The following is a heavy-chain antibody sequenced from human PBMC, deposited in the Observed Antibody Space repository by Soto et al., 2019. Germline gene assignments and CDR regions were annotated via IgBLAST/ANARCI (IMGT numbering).Heavy chain of an antibody. CDR2: IYTGDSDT. CDR1: GYSFTSYW. Sequence: PGQSLKISCKGAGYSFTSYWIGWVRQMPGRGLEWMGIIYTGDSDTRYSPSFHCQVTTSADKSISTAYLQWSSLKASDTGMYYCARTRGEFGYWGQRTMGTVSS. D-gene: IGHD2-2*01. V-gene: IGHV5-51*01. CDR3: ARTRGEFGY. J-gene: IGHJ4*02.